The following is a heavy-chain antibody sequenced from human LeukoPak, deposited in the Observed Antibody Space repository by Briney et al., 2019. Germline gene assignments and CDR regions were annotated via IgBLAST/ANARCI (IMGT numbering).Heavy chain of an antibody. V-gene: IGHV3-53*01. CDR1: GFTVSSTS. J-gene: IGHJ4*02. CDR2: IHSSGIT. D-gene: IGHD1-26*01. Sequence: GGSLRLSCAASGFTVSSTSMSWVRQAPGRGLECVSIIHSSGITYYADSVKGRFTISRDNSKNTLSLQMNSLRPEDTAVYYCTRAVGTTSYFDYWGQGTLVTVSS. CDR3: TRAVGTTSYFDY.